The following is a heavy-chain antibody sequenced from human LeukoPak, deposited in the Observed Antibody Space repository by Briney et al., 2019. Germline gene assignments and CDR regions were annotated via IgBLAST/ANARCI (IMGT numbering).Heavy chain of an antibody. CDR2: INPNSGAT. J-gene: IGHJ5*02. CDR3: ARGLNELLWFGSPALLDP. CDR1: GYTFTGYY. V-gene: IGHV1-2*02. Sequence: ASVKVSCKASGYTFTGYYMHWVRQAPGQGLEWMGWINPNSGATNYAQKFQGRVTMTRDTSISTASMELSSLKPDDTAVYYCARGLNELLWFGSPALLDPWGQGTLVTVSS. D-gene: IGHD3-10*01.